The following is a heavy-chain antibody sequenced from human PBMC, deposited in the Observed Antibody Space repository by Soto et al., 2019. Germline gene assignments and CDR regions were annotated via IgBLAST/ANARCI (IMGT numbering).Heavy chain of an antibody. CDR3: AKISSGWFDGALDY. CDR1: GFTFRNYA. D-gene: IGHD6-19*01. V-gene: IGHV3-23*01. Sequence: EVQLLESGGGLVQPGGSLRLSCAASGFTFRNYAMSWVRQAPGKGLECVSAISGSGDSTYSADSVKGRFTISRDNSKNTLYLQMNSLRAEDTAVYHCAKISSGWFDGALDYWGQGTLVTVSS. J-gene: IGHJ4*02. CDR2: ISGSGDST.